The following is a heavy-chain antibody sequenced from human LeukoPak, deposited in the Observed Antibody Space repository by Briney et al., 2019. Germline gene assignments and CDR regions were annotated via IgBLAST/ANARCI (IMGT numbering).Heavy chain of an antibody. CDR2: INAGNGNT. CDR3: ARASSSSGYYYPYYYYGMDV. V-gene: IGHV1-3*01. J-gene: IGHJ6*02. Sequence: ASVTVSFTASGYTFTSYAMHWVRQAPGQRLEWMGWINAGNGNTKYSQKFQGRVTITRDTSASTAYMELSSLRSEDTAVYYCARASSSSGYYYPYYYYGMDVWDQGTTGTVSS. CDR1: GYTFTSYA. D-gene: IGHD3-22*01.